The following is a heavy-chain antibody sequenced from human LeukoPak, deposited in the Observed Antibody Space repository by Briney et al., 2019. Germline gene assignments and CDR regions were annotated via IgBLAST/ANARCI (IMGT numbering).Heavy chain of an antibody. V-gene: IGHV1-2*02. D-gene: IGHD3-3*01. Sequence: ASVKVSCKASGYTFTGYYMHWVRQAPGQGLEWMGWINPNSGGTNYAQKFQGRVTMTRDTSISTAYMELSRLRSDDTAVYYCARRFRQMTMVQTILRAYYYYYMDVWGKGTTVTISS. CDR2: INPNSGGT. CDR1: GYTFTGYY. J-gene: IGHJ6*03. CDR3: ARRFRQMTMVQTILRAYYYYYMDV.